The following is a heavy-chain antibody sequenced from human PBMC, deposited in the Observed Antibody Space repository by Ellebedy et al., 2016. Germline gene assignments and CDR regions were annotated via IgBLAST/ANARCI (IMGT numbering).Heavy chain of an antibody. V-gene: IGHV3-7*01. CDR1: GFSFSRYK. CDR2: IKPGGSEK. Sequence: GGSLRLSXAASGFSFSRYKMTWVRQAPGKGLEWVANIKPGGSEKYYLDSVEGRFTISRDDAKSAVYLQMTGLRGEDTAVYYCARDLPHWAIDIWGQGSMVTVS. J-gene: IGHJ3*02. CDR3: ARDLPHWAIDI.